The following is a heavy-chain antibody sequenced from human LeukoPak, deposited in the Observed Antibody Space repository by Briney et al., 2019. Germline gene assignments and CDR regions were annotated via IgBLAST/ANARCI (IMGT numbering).Heavy chain of an antibody. CDR3: SRENGAFSPFGY. CDR2: VSLSGLT. J-gene: IGHJ4*02. Sequence: SETLSLTCGVSGGSTTSTNWWSWVRQPPGQGLEWIGEVSLSGLTNYNPSLSSRVIMALDTSENHLSLHLTSVTAADTAVYYCSRENGAFSPFGYWGQGYLVTVLS. D-gene: IGHD2-8*01. CDR1: GGSTTSTNW. V-gene: IGHV4-4*02.